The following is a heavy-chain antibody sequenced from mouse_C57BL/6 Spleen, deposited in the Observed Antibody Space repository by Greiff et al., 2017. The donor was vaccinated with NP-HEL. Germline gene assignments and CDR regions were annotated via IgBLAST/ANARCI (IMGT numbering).Heavy chain of an antibody. CDR2: ISYDDSN. CDR3: ARVGSSYAWFAY. J-gene: IGHJ3*01. CDR1: GYSITSGYY. D-gene: IGHD1-1*01. V-gene: IGHV3-6*01. Sequence: EESGPGLVKPSPSLSLTCSVTGYSITSGYYWNWIRQFPGNKLEWMGYISYDDSNNYNPSLKNLISITRDTSKNQFFLKFNSVTTEDTATYYCARVGSSYAWFAYWGQGTLVTVSA.